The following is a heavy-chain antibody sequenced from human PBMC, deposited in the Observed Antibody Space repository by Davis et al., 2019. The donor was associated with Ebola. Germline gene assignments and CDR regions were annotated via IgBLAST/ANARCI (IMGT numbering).Heavy chain of an antibody. CDR1: GGSISRDGSY. D-gene: IGHD3-22*01. J-gene: IGHJ6*03. CDR2: IYYSGST. Sequence: PSETLSLTCTVSGGSISRDGSYWTWIRQHPGKGLEWIGYIYYSGSTYYKPSLKSRVTISLDTSKHQFSLNLYSVNAADTAVDYCARDLRYDSSGYDYYFYMDVWGKGTTVTVSS. V-gene: IGHV4-31*03. CDR3: ARDLRYDSSGYDYYFYMDV.